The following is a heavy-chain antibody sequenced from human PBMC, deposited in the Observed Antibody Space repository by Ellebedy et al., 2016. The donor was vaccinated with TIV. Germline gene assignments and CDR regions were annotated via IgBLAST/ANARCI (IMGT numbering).Heavy chain of an antibody. CDR2: INPNSGGT. Sequence: AASVKVSCKASGYTFTGYYMHWVRQAPGQGLEWMGWINPNSGGTNYAQKFQGWVTMTRDTSISTAYMELSRLRSEDTAVYYCARDRTVVTPEGPGRDAFDIWGQGTMVTVSS. V-gene: IGHV1-2*04. D-gene: IGHD4-23*01. J-gene: IGHJ3*02. CDR1: GYTFTGYY. CDR3: ARDRTVVTPEGPGRDAFDI.